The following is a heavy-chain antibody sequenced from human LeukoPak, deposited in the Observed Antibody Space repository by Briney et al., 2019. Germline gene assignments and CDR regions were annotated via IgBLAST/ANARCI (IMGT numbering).Heavy chain of an antibody. Sequence: GESLQISCQGSGYSINNYWIGWVRQMPGKGLEWMGIIYPADSDIRYSPSFQGQVTISADKSISTAYLQWSSLKAPDTAMYYCARQEYCSGGSCYTWFDPWGQGTLVTVSS. CDR1: GYSINNYW. D-gene: IGHD2-15*01. V-gene: IGHV5-51*01. CDR3: ARQEYCSGGSCYTWFDP. J-gene: IGHJ5*02. CDR2: IYPADSDI.